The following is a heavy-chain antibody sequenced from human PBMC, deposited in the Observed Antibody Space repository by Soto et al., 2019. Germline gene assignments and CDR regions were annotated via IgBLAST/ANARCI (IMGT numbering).Heavy chain of an antibody. CDR1: GFTFSSYG. CDR2: ISYDGSNK. J-gene: IGHJ5*02. D-gene: IGHD6-19*01. V-gene: IGHV3-30*03. CDR3: VTFTATAVAGPTGWFDP. Sequence: PGGSLRLSCAASGFTFSSYGMHWVRQAPGKGLEWVAVISYDGSNKYYADSVKGRFTISRDNSKNTLYLQMNSLRAEDTAVYYCVTFTATAVAGPTGWFDPWGQGTLVTVSS.